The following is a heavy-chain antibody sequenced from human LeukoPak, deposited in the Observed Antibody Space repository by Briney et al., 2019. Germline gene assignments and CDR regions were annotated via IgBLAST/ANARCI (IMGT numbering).Heavy chain of an antibody. CDR2: IYYNGST. D-gene: IGHD2-21*02. V-gene: IGHV4-39*07. J-gene: IGHJ3*02. CDR1: GGSISSSPYY. CDR3: VRVIYCAGICYSVSRGHSVVAHDAFDI. Sequence: PSETLSLTCSVSGGSISSSPYYWGWIRQPPGKGLEWIGSIYYNGSTYYNLSLKSRVTISVDTSKNQFSLKLSSVTAADTAVYFCVRVIYCAGICYSVSRGHSVVAHDAFDIWGQGTMVTVCS.